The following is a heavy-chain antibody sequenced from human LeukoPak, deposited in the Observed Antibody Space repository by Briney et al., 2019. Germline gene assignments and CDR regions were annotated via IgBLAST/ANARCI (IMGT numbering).Heavy chain of an antibody. D-gene: IGHD3-10*01. J-gene: IGHJ4*02. CDR3: ARAIRVIRGTVQYHFDN. Sequence: ASVKVSCKASGYTFTGYYMHWVRQATGQGLEWMGWMNPKSGNTGYAQKFQAKVTFTRNTSISTAYMELSSLRFQDTAVYYCARAIRVIRGTVQYHFDNWGQGTLVTVSS. CDR1: GYTFTGYY. CDR2: MNPKSGNT. V-gene: IGHV1-8*03.